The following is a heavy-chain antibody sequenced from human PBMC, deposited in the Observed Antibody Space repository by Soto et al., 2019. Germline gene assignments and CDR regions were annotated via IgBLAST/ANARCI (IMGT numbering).Heavy chain of an antibody. CDR2: IYYSGST. J-gene: IGHJ5*02. CDR1: SGSISSSTYY. V-gene: IGHV4-39*01. Sequence: SETLSLTCTVSSGSISSSTYYWGWIRQPPGKGLEWIGRIYYSGSTYYNPSLKSRVTISVDTSKNQFSLKLSSVTAADTAVYYCARRPYQGGSGSGGSCASSWFDPWGQGTLVTVSS. CDR3: ARRPYQGGSGSGGSCASSWFDP. D-gene: IGHD2-15*01.